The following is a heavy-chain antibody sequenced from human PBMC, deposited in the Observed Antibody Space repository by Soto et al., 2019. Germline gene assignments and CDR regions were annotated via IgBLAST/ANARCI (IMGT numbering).Heavy chain of an antibody. V-gene: IGHV4-61*01. CDR3: ARTTAVPNTLRSRYFFDY. J-gene: IGHJ4*02. D-gene: IGHD4-17*01. CDR2: GYYSGTT. CDR1: GGSVSDKTYY. Sequence: PSETLSLTCSVSGGSVSDKTYYWSWNRQPPGKRSERIGYGYYSGTTNYNPSLNDPVTISVDLSKNRFSLRLSSVTTADTALYYCARTTAVPNTLRSRYFFDYWGQGTLVTVSS.